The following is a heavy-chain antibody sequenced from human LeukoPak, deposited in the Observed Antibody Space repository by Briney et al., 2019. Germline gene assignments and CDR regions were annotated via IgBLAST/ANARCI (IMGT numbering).Heavy chain of an antibody. D-gene: IGHD3-22*01. CDR3: ARDQGPYYYDSSGSGFDP. Sequence: ASVKVSCKASGYTFTSYGISWVRQAPGQGPDRKGGISAYNGNTNYAQKLHGRVTMTTDTSTSTAYMELRSLRSDDTAVYYCARDQGPYYYDSSGSGFDPWGQGTLVTGSS. V-gene: IGHV1-18*01. CDR2: ISAYNGNT. CDR1: GYTFTSYG. J-gene: IGHJ5*02.